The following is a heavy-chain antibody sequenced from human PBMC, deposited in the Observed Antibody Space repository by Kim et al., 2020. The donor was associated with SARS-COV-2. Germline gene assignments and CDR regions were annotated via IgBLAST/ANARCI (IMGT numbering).Heavy chain of an antibody. Sequence: GGSLRLSCAASGFTFSNAWMSWVRQAPGKGLEWVGRIKSKTDGGTTDYAAPVKGRFTISRDDSKNTLYLQMNSLKTEDTAVYYCTTKGYGGNSGEIVDYWGQGTLVTVSS. CDR3: TTKGYGGNSGEIVDY. J-gene: IGHJ4*02. CDR1: GFTFSNAW. V-gene: IGHV3-15*01. D-gene: IGHD4-17*01. CDR2: IKSKTDGGTT.